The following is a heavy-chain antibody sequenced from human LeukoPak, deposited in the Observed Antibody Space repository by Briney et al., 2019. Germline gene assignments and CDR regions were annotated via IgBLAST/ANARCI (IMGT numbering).Heavy chain of an antibody. Sequence: ASVKVSCKASGYTLTGYYIHWVRQAPGQGLEWLGWINPKSDGTNYAQMFQGRVTMTRDTSISTAYMELGRLTSDDTAVYYCARPNLYGDYSQGYWGQGTLVTVSS. D-gene: IGHD4-17*01. CDR2: INPKSDGT. CDR1: GYTLTGYY. J-gene: IGHJ4*02. CDR3: ARPNLYGDYSQGY. V-gene: IGHV1-2*02.